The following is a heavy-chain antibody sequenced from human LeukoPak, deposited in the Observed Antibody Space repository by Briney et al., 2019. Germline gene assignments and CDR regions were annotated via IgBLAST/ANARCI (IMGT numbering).Heavy chain of an antibody. CDR2: TYRGEKT. J-gene: IGHJ4*02. CDR1: GFGVSSNY. Sequence: PGGSLRLSCEASGFGVSSNYINWVRQAPGKGLEWVSVTYRGEKTYYADSVKGRFNISRDSSKNTVFLQMNSLRAEDTAIYYCARSDGGVLYCGEDCYLDLWGQGTLVTVSS. D-gene: IGHD2-21*02. CDR3: ARSDGGVLYCGEDCYLDL. V-gene: IGHV3-66*01.